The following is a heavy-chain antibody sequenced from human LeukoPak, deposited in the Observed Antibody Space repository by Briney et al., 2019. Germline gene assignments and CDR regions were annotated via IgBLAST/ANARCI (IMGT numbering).Heavy chain of an antibody. D-gene: IGHD1-26*01. CDR1: GYTFTSYA. V-gene: IGHV1-3*01. CDR3: ARGPSYSGSYWRFDP. CDR2: INAGNGNT. J-gene: IGHJ5*02. Sequence: ASVKVSCKASGYTFTSYAMHWVRQAPGQRLEWMGWINAGNGNTKYSQKFQGRVTITRDTSASTAYMELSSLRSDDTAVYYCARGPSYSGSYWRFDPWGQGTLVTVSS.